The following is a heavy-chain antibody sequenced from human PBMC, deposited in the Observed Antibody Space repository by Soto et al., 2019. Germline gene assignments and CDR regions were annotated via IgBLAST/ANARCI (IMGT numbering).Heavy chain of an antibody. CDR2: MNPNNGHT. CDR3: AGNVVALVVTRTLED. CDR1: GYTFTSYD. J-gene: IGHJ4*02. D-gene: IGHD3-22*01. V-gene: IGHV1-8*01. Sequence: HVQLVQSGAEVKKPGASVKVSCKASGYTFTSYDINSVRQATGQGLERMGWMNPNNGHTGYAQKFHGRVTMTRNTSISTTKMELRSLRSDDTAVYYCAGNVVALVVTRTLEDWRQGTLVAASS.